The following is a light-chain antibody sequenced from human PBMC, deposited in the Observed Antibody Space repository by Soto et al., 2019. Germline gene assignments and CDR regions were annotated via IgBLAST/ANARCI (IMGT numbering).Light chain of an antibody. Sequence: EIQMTQSPSTLPASVGDRFTITCRASQNINSWLAWYQQKPGKPPKLLIYDDSSLESGVPSRFSGSGSGTEFTLTISSLQPDDFATYYCQQYNSYWTVGQVTKVEIK. V-gene: IGKV1-5*01. CDR2: DDS. CDR3: QQYNSYWT. CDR1: QNINSW. J-gene: IGKJ1*01.